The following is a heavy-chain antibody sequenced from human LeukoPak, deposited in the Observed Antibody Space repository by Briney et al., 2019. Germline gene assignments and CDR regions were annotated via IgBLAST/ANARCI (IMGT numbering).Heavy chain of an antibody. J-gene: IGHJ4*02. CDR2: IKQDGGEK. D-gene: IGHD1-26*01. CDR3: VRQLDGTLDY. Sequence: GGSLRLSCAASGFTFSKYWMSWVRQAPGQGLEWVANIKQDGGEKYYVDSVEGRFTISRDNAKNSLDLQMNSLRAEDTAVYYCVRQLDGTLDYWGQGTLVTVSS. CDR1: GFTFSKYW. V-gene: IGHV3-7*04.